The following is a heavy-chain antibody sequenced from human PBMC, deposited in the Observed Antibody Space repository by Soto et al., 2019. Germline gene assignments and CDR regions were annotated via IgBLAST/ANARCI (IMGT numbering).Heavy chain of an antibody. D-gene: IGHD6-19*01. CDR1: GFSFNNYG. CDR3: AKEISPKAGKWYFDL. Sequence: QVQLVESGGGVVQPGGSLRLSCAASGFSFNNYGMHWVRQAPGKGLEWVAVVSYEGSVQYYTDSAKGRFTISRDNSKNTLYLQMNSLRDDDTAVYHCAKEISPKAGKWYFDLWGRGTLDTVSS. CDR2: VSYEGSVQ. V-gene: IGHV3-30*18. J-gene: IGHJ2*01.